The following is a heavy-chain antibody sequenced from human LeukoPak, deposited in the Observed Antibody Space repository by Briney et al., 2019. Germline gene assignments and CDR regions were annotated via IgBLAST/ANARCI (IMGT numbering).Heavy chain of an antibody. J-gene: IGHJ5*02. Sequence: LETLSLTCTVSGGSISSYYWSWIRQPPGKGLEWIGYICYSGSTNYNPSLKSRVTISVDTSKNQFSLKLSSVTAADTAVYYCARDGRRGRIWTSYGDVWFDPWGQGTLVTVSS. CDR1: GGSISSYY. CDR2: ICYSGST. D-gene: IGHD4-17*01. V-gene: IGHV4-59*01. CDR3: ARDGRRGRIWTSYGDVWFDP.